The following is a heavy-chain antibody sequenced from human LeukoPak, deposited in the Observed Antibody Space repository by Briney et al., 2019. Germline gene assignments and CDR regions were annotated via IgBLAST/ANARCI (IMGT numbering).Heavy chain of an antibody. V-gene: IGHV4-34*01. CDR2: INHSGST. Sequence: PSETLSLTCAVYGGSFSGYYWSWIRQPPGKGLEWIGEINHSGSTNYNPSLKSRVTISVDTSKNQFPVKLSSVTAADTAVYYCARGPNYDFWSGYYLFDYWGQGTLVTVSS. J-gene: IGHJ4*02. CDR1: GGSFSGYY. D-gene: IGHD3-3*01. CDR3: ARGPNYDFWSGYYLFDY.